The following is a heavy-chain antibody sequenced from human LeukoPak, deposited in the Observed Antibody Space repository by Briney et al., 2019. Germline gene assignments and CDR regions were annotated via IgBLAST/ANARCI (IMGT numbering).Heavy chain of an antibody. CDR2: MKSNSGDT. V-gene: IGHV1-8*01. CDR3: ARGEYSSSWYPFDY. J-gene: IGHJ4*02. D-gene: IGHD6-13*01. CDR1: GYTFIGYD. Sequence: ASVKVSCKTSGYTFIGYDINWARQAPGQGLEWMGWMKSNSGDTHFAQKFQGRLTMTRNTSISTAFMELSSLRAEDTAVYYRARGEYSSSWYPFDYWGQGSLVTVSS.